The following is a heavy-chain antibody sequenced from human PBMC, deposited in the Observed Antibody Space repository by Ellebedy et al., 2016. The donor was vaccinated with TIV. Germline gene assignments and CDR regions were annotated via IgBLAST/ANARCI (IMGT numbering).Heavy chain of an antibody. CDR1: GGSISSGVYS. CDR3: ARDRGITMVRGMRGAFDI. Sequence: SETLSLTXPVSGGSISSGVYSWRRICQPPGRGLEWIGYISYIGSTYYNPSLKSRVTISVDTSKNQFSLKLSSVTAADTAGYYCARDRGITMVRGMRGAFDIWGQGTMVTVSS. CDR2: ISYIGST. D-gene: IGHD3-10*01. J-gene: IGHJ3*02. V-gene: IGHV4-30-4*01.